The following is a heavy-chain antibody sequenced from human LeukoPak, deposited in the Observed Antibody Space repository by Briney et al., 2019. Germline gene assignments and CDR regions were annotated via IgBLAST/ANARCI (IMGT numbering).Heavy chain of an antibody. Sequence: SETLSLTCTVSDYSISTDYYWGWIRQTPGKGLEWLPSISHSESPYYNPSLKSRVTISRDVTKNLFSLTLSSVTAADAAVYYCAREGRENIAIGVHWGQGALVTVSS. V-gene: IGHV4-38-2*02. CDR3: AREGRENIAIGVH. CDR2: ISHSESP. J-gene: IGHJ4*02. D-gene: IGHD2/OR15-2a*01. CDR1: DYSISTDYY.